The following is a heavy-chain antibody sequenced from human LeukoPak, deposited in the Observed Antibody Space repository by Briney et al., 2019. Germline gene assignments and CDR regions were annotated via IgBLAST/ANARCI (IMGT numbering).Heavy chain of an antibody. D-gene: IGHD5-12*01. J-gene: IGHJ4*02. CDR2: IYHVGTT. V-gene: IGHV4-38-2*02. CDR3: AREGIGGYDYAFDY. Sequence: SETLSLTCTVSGYSISSGYYWGWIRQAPGKGLEWIASIYHVGTTYYNPSLKSRVAISVDTSKNQLSLKLRSVTAADTAFYYCAREGIGGYDYAFDYWGPGTLVSVAS. CDR1: GYSISSGYY.